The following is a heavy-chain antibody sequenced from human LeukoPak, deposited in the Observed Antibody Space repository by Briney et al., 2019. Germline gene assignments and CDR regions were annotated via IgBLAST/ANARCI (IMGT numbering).Heavy chain of an antibody. CDR2: IDPSGGDT. CDR3: VANPFEH. V-gene: IGHV1-46*01. CDR1: GHTFTTYY. Sequence: GASVKVSRKASGHTFTTYYMHWVRQAPGQGLEGMGMIDPSGGDTVYTQKFQDRLTVTTDTSTSTVYMELSSLTSEDTGVYYCVANPFEHWGQGTLVSVSS. D-gene: IGHD2-21*01. J-gene: IGHJ4*02.